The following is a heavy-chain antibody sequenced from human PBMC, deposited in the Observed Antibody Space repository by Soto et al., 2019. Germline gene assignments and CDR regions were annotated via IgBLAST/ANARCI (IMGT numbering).Heavy chain of an antibody. J-gene: IGHJ4*02. V-gene: IGHV1-18*04. CDR2: IRAHNGDA. CDR1: GFTFRIYA. CDR3: ARLTGFISPFPDY. D-gene: IGHD3-16*02. Sequence: QVLLMQSGGEVKKPGDSVKVSCKASGFTFRIYAIAWVRQAPGQGLEWIGWIRAHNGDANYAQNFQDRVTMTADTSTNTAYLELPRLGTDDTAVYYWARLTGFISPFPDYWGQGTLVSVSS.